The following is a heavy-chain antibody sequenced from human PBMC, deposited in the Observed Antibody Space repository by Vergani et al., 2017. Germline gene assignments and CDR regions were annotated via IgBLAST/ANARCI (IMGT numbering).Heavy chain of an antibody. Sequence: QVQLVQSGAEVKKPGASVKVSCKASGYTFTGYYMHWVRQAPGQGLEWMGWINFNSGGTNYAQKFQGRVSMTRDPSISSDYMELSSLRSYDTAVYYCARPFRGVGSGWPVGYWGQGTLVTVSS. V-gene: IGHV1-2*02. J-gene: IGHJ4*02. CDR1: GYTFTGYY. CDR2: INFNSGGT. CDR3: ARPFRGVGSGWPVGY. D-gene: IGHD6-19*01.